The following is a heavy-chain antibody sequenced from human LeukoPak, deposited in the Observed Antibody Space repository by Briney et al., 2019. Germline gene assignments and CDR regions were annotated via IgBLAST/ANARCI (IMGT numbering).Heavy chain of an antibody. V-gene: IGHV1-2*02. D-gene: IGHD6-6*01. CDR1: GYTFTDYY. Sequence: ASVKASCKASGYTFTDYYMHWVRQAPGQGLEWMGWINPNSGGTNFAQKFQGGITMTKDTSISAAYMELSSLRPDDTAVYYCARDLGYSRSSGDFDFWGQGTLVTVSS. J-gene: IGHJ4*02. CDR3: ARDLGYSRSSGDFDF. CDR2: INPNSGGT.